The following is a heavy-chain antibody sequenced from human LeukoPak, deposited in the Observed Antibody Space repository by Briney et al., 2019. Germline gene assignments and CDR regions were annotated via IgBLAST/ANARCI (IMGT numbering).Heavy chain of an antibody. CDR1: GFTFSSYE. J-gene: IGHJ4*02. D-gene: IGHD3-9*01. CDR3: ARDKLVTIFDY. Sequence: GGSLRLSCAASGFTFSSYEMNWVRQAPGKGLEWVAVISYDGSNKYYADSVKGRFTISRDNSKNTLYLQMNSLRAEDTAVYYCARDKLVTIFDYWGQGTLVTVSS. CDR2: ISYDGSNK. V-gene: IGHV3-30-3*01.